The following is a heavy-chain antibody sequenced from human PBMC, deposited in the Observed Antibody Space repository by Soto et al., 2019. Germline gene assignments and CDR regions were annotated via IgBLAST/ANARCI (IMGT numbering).Heavy chain of an antibody. CDR1: GGTFSSYA. CDR2: IIPIFGTA. CDR3: ARRKERSGPHYFDY. Sequence: ASVKVSCKASGGTFSSYAISWVRQAPGQGLEWMGGIIPIFGTANYVQKFQGRVTITADESTSTAYMELSGLRPDDTAVYYCARRKERSGPHYFDYWGQGSQVTVSS. J-gene: IGHJ4*02. V-gene: IGHV1-69*13. D-gene: IGHD6-25*01.